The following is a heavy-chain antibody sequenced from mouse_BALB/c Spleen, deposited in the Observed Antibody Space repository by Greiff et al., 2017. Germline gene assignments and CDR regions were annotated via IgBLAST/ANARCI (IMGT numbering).Heavy chain of an antibody. Sequence: QVQLKQPGAELVKPGASVKLSCKASGYTFTSYWMHWVKQRPGQGLEWIGEIDPSDSYTNYNQKFKGKATLTVDKSSSTAYMQLSSLTSEDSAVYYCARRDHYYAMDYWGQGTSVTVSS. CDR2: IDPSDSYT. V-gene: IGHV1-69*02. J-gene: IGHJ4*01. CDR1: GYTFTSYW. CDR3: ARRDHYYAMDY.